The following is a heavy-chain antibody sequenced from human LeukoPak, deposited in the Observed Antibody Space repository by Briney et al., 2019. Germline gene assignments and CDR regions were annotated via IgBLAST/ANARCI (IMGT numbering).Heavy chain of an antibody. D-gene: IGHD3-16*01. Sequence: SETLSLTCTVSGGSISSGDYYWSWIRQPPGKGLEWIGYIYYSGSTYYNPSLKSRVTISVDTSKNQFSLKLSSVTAADTAVYYCARGGGYNWFDPWGQGTLVTVSS. V-gene: IGHV4-30-4*08. CDR2: IYYSGST. CDR3: ARGGGYNWFDP. J-gene: IGHJ5*02. CDR1: GGSISSGDYY.